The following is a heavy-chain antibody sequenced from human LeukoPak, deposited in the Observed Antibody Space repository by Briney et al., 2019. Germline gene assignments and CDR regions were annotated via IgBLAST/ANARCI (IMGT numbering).Heavy chain of an antibody. J-gene: IGHJ4*02. V-gene: IGHV4-59*08. D-gene: IGHD6-19*01. Sequence: PSETLSLTCTVSGGSISSYYWSWIRQPPGKGLEWIGYIYYSGNTNYNPSLKSRVTISVDTSKNQFSLKLSSVTAADTAVFYCATSGWYLLPGIYWGQGTLVTASS. CDR2: IYYSGNT. CDR3: ATSGWYLLPGIY. CDR1: GGSISSYY.